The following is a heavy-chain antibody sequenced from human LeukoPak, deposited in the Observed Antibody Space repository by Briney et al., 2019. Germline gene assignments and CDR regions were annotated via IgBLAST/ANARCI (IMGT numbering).Heavy chain of an antibody. J-gene: IGHJ4*02. CDR3: ARVGLSGYDFDY. D-gene: IGHD5-12*01. V-gene: IGHV1-69*04. Sequence: SVKVSCKASGGTFSSYAIGWVRQAPGQGLKWMGRIIPILGIANYAQKFQGRVTITADKSTSTAYMELSSLRSEDTAVYYCARVGLSGYDFDYWGQGTLVTVSS. CDR2: IIPILGIA. CDR1: GGTFSSYA.